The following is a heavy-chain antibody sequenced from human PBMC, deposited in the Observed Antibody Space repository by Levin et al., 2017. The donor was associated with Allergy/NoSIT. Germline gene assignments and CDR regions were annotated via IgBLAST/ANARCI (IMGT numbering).Heavy chain of an antibody. D-gene: IGHD3-9*01. CDR3: ARHNRDYYDILTGYYNHPQSFDY. V-gene: IGHV4-39*01. CDR2: IYYSGST. CDR1: GGSISSSSYY. J-gene: IGHJ4*02. Sequence: SETLSLTCTVSGGSISSSSYYWGWIRQPPGKGLEWIGSIYYSGSTYYNPSLKSRVTISVDTSKNQFSLKLSSVTAADTAVYYCARHNRDYYDILTGYYNHPQSFDYWGQGTLVTVSS.